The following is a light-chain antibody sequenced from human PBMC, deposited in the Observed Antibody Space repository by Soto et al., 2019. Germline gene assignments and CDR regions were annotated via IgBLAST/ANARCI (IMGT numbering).Light chain of an antibody. CDR2: DAS. Sequence: EIVLAQSPATLSLSPGERDPLSCRASQSVSIYLAWYQQKPGQAPRLLIYDASNRATGIPARFSGSGSGTDFTLTISSLEPEDFAVYYCQQRTNWPPITFGQGTRLEIK. CDR1: QSVSIY. V-gene: IGKV3-11*01. CDR3: QQRTNWPPIT. J-gene: IGKJ5*01.